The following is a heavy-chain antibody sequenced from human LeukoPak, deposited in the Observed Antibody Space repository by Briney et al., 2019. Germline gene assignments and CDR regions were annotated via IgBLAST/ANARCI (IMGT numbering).Heavy chain of an antibody. V-gene: IGHV3-21*01. CDR2: ISGSGISS. D-gene: IGHD5-18*01. J-gene: IGHJ6*02. Sequence: GGSLRLSCAASGFTFSSYGMNWVRQAPGKGLEWVSSISGSGISSYYADSVKGRFTISRDNAKNSLSLQMNSLRAEDTAVYYCARVEGIQLWLYYYGMDVWGQGTTVTVSS. CDR1: GFTFSSYG. CDR3: ARVEGIQLWLYYYGMDV.